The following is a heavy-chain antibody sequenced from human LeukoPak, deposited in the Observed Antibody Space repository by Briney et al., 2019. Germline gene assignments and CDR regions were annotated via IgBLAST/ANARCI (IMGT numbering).Heavy chain of an antibody. Sequence: SETLSLTCTVSGGSLSSGGYYWGWIRKHPGMGLEWIGSIYYSGSTYYTPSLKSRVNISVDTSKSQFALNLTSVTAADTAVYYCARVSSARDGFDYWGQGTLVTVSS. CDR3: ARVSSARDGFDY. CDR2: IYYSGST. V-gene: IGHV4-31*03. CDR1: GGSLSSGGYY. J-gene: IGHJ4*02.